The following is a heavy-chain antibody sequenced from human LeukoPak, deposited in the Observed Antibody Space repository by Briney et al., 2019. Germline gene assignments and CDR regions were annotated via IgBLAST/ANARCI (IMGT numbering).Heavy chain of an antibody. CDR2: IGTSTSYI. CDR1: GFTFSTYI. V-gene: IGHV3-21*01. Sequence: GGSLRLSCAASGFTFSTYIMNWVRQTPGKGLEWVSSIGTSTSYIYYADSVKGRFTISRDNAKNSLYLEMNSLRAEDTAVYYCARGTMFPYYFDYWGQGTLVTVSS. CDR3: ARGTMFPYYFDY. D-gene: IGHD3-10*02. J-gene: IGHJ4*02.